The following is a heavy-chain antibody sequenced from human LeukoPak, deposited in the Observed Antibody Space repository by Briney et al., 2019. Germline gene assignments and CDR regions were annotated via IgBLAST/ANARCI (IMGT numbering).Heavy chain of an antibody. V-gene: IGHV4-39*07. CDR3: ARGPYSYGYSASYYFDY. CDR2: INHSGST. D-gene: IGHD5-18*01. J-gene: IGHJ4*02. Sequence: SETLSLTCTVSGGSISSSSYYWSWIRQPPGKGLEWIGEINHSGSTNYNPSLKSRVTISVDTSKNQFSLKLSSVTAADTAVYYCARGPYSYGYSASYYFDYWGQGTLVTVSS. CDR1: GGSISSSSYY.